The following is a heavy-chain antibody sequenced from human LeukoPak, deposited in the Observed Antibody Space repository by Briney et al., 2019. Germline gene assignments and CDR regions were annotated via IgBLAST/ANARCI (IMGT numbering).Heavy chain of an antibody. D-gene: IGHD2-15*01. J-gene: IGHJ4*02. Sequence: NTGGSLRLSCAASGFTFSTYAMSWVRQAPGKGLEWVGRIKSKSDGGTTDYAAPVKGRFTISRDDSKNTLYLQINSLKTEDTAVYYCTPLIGYCSGGSCRGVDYWGQGTLVTVSS. CDR2: IKSKSDGGTT. CDR1: GFTFSTYA. CDR3: TPLIGYCSGGSCRGVDY. V-gene: IGHV3-15*01.